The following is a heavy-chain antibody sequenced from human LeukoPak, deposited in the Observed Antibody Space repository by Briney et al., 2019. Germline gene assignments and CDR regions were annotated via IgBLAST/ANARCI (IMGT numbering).Heavy chain of an antibody. D-gene: IGHD1-26*01. V-gene: IGHV4-39*07. CDR2: IYYSGST. CDR1: GGSISSSSYY. CDR3: ATKGLDSLGATRSYYFDY. J-gene: IGHJ4*02. Sequence: SETLSPTCTVSGGSISSSSYYWGWIRQPPGKGLEWIGSIYYSGSTYYNPSLKSRVTISVDTSKNQFSLKLSSVTAADTAVYYCATKGLDSLGATRSYYFDYWGQGTLVTVSS.